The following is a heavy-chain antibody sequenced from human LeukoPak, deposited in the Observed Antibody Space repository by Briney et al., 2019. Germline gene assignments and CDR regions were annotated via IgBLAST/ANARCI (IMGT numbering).Heavy chain of an antibody. J-gene: IGHJ4*02. D-gene: IGHD3-16*01. Sequence: GGSLRLSCAASGFTFSTYDMSWVRQAPGKGLEWVSSIIGSGGITFYADSVKGRFTISRDNSKDTWYLQMNSLRAEDTAVYYCADRWGSYSNYWGQGTLVTVSS. CDR1: GFTFSTYD. V-gene: IGHV3-23*01. CDR3: ADRWGSYSNY. CDR2: IIGSGGIT.